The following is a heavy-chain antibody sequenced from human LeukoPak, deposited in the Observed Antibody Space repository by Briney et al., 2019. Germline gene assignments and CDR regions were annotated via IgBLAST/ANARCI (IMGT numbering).Heavy chain of an antibody. J-gene: IGHJ6*02. Sequence: GGSLRLSCAASGFTFSSYWMSWVRQAPGKGLEWVANIKQDGSEKYYVDSVKGRFTISRDNAKNSLYLQMNSLRAEDTAVYYCARDRTVTTFGIAYYYGMDVRGQGTTVTVSS. CDR2: IKQDGSEK. CDR1: GFTFSSYW. CDR3: ARDRTVTTFGIAYYYGMDV. D-gene: IGHD4-17*01. V-gene: IGHV3-7*01.